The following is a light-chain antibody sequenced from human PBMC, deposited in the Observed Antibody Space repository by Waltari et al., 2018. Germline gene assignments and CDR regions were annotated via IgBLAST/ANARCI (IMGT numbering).Light chain of an antibody. CDR1: QSVAVNY. CDR2: GAF. Sequence: EVVLTPSPGTLSLSPGDRVTPSCRARQSVAVNYLAWYQQRPGQAPRLLIYGAFNRAIDIPKRFRGSGSGTDFSLTIERLEPEDFAVYYCQQYGSAPVTFGQGTKLEI. CDR3: QQYGSAPVT. J-gene: IGKJ2*01. V-gene: IGKV3-20*01.